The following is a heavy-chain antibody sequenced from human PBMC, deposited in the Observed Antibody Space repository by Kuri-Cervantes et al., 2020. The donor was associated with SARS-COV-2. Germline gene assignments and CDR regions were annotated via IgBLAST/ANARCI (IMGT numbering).Heavy chain of an antibody. D-gene: IGHD3-22*01. CDR3: ARDRGPYYQDTNGFLLYFDY. CDR2: INKGNT. V-gene: IGHV1-18*01. Sequence: ASVKVSCKASGYTFTSYGISWVRQAPGQGLQWMGWINKGNTKYAQKFQGRVTMTTDTSTRTAYMELKSLRADDTAMYYCARDRGPYYQDTNGFLLYFDYWGQGTLVTVSS. J-gene: IGHJ4*02. CDR1: GYTFTSYG.